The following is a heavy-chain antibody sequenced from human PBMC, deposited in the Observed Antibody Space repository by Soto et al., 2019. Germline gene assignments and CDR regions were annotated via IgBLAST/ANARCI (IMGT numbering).Heavy chain of an antibody. J-gene: IGHJ4*02. Sequence: QVQLVQSGAEVKKPGSSVKVSCKASGGTFSSDTISWVRQPPGQRLEWMGRIITLLGIANYAQKSQGRVTITADKCTSTAHVQLCSLKSENSAVYSCAGDLGGVAVDGNLWYWGQGTPVTVSS. CDR1: GGTFSSDT. CDR3: AGDLGGVAVDGNLWY. CDR2: IITLLGIA. D-gene: IGHD6-19*01. V-gene: IGHV1-69*08.